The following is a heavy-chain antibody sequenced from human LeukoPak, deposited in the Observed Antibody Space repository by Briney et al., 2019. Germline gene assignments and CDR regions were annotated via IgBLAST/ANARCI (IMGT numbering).Heavy chain of an antibody. V-gene: IGHV3-23*01. J-gene: IGHJ4*02. Sequence: GGSLRLSCAASGFTFSSYAMSWVRQAPGKGLEWVSTITSNGGSTYYADSVKGRFTISRDNSKNTLYLQMNSPRAEDTAIYYCAKDWGYASGTYYNLWGQGTLVTVSS. CDR1: GFTFSSYA. D-gene: IGHD3-10*01. CDR2: ITSNGGST. CDR3: AKDWGYASGTYYNL.